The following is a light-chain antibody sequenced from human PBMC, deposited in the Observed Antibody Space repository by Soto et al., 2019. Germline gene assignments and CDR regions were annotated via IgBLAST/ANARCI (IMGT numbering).Light chain of an antibody. CDR3: SSYEGSNTFV. J-gene: IGLJ1*01. V-gene: IGLV2-8*01. CDR2: EVT. Sequence: QSVLTQPPSASGFPGQSVTISCTGTSSDVGYYDYVSWYQQHPGKAPKLVIYEVTKRPSGVPDRVSASKSGNTASLTVSGLRAEDEADYYCSSYEGSNTFVFGSGTKVTVL. CDR1: SSDVGYYDY.